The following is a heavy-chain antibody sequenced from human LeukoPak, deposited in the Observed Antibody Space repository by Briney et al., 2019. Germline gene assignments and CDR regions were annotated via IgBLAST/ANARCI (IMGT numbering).Heavy chain of an antibody. CDR1: GYTFTGYG. CDR2: ISAYNGNT. D-gene: IGHD3-9*01. V-gene: IGHV1-18*01. Sequence: ASVKVSCKASGYTFTGYGISWVRQAPGQGLEWMGWISAYNGNTNYAQKLQGRVTMTTDTSTSTAYMELRSLRSDDTAVYYCARDALRYFDWLLPFDYWGQGTLVTVSS. CDR3: ARDALRYFDWLLPFDY. J-gene: IGHJ4*02.